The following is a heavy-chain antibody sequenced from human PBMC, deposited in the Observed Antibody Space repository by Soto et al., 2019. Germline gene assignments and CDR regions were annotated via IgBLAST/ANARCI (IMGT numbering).Heavy chain of an antibody. J-gene: IGHJ4*02. Sequence: KTGGSVRLSCAASGFTFSNYGMNWVRQAPGKGLEWVSSISTSSYYIYYADSVKGRFTISRDNAKNSLYLQMNSLRAEDTAVYYCARDFSLGELPEAYFHYWGQGTLVTVSS. CDR1: GFTFSNYG. V-gene: IGHV3-21*01. CDR2: ISTSSYYI. CDR3: ARDFSLGELPEAYFHY. D-gene: IGHD3-16*01.